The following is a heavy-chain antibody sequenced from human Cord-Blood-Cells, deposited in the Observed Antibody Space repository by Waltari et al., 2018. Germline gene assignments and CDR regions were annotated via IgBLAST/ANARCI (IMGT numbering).Heavy chain of an antibody. CDR3: ASVYNSSSLDY. D-gene: IGHD6-6*01. J-gene: IGHJ4*02. CDR2: INHSGST. V-gene: IGHV4-34*01. Sequence: QVQLQQWGAGLLTPSETLSLTCAVYGGSFSGYYWSWIRQPPGKGLEWIGEINHSGSTNYNPSLKSRVTISVDTSKNQFSLKLSSVTAADTAVYYCASVYNSSSLDYWGQGTLVTVSS. CDR1: GGSFSGYY.